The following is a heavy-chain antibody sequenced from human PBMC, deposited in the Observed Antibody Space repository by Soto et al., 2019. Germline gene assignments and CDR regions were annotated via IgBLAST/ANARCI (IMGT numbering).Heavy chain of an antibody. D-gene: IGHD6-19*01. CDR2: IYYSGST. CDR1: GGSISSSSYY. J-gene: IGHJ4*02. Sequence: SYPLALTCTFFGGSISSSSYYWGWIRQPPGKGLEWIGSIYYSGSTYYNPSLKSRVTISVDTSKNQFSLKLSSVTAADTAVYYCARKSSGLYYFDYWGQGTLVTVSS. CDR3: ARKSSGLYYFDY. V-gene: IGHV4-39*01.